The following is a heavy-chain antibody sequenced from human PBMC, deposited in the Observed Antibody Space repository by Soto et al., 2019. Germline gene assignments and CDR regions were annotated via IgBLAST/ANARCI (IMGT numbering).Heavy chain of an antibody. CDR2: IIPIFGTA. Sequence: ASVKVSCKASGGTFSSYAISWVRQAPGQGLEWMGGIIPIFGTANYAQKFLGRVTITADESTSTAYMELSSLRSEDTAVYYCAHPKTRSSTGDYYYSMDVWGQGTTVTAP. CDR1: GGTFSSYA. D-gene: IGHD2-2*01. CDR3: AHPKTRSSTGDYYYSMDV. V-gene: IGHV1-69*13. J-gene: IGHJ6*02.